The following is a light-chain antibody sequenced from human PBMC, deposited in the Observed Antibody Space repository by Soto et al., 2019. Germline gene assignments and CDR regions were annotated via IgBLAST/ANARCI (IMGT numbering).Light chain of an antibody. J-gene: IGKJ4*01. CDR3: QQYDDRPLT. CDR1: QDITDS. CDR2: TAS. Sequence: DIQMTQSPSSLSASVGDRVTITCQASQDITDSLNWYQQQPGKAPKLVIYTASNLETGVPSRFSGSGSGTHFAFTISSLQPEDIATYYCQQYDDRPLTFGGGTKVEIK. V-gene: IGKV1-33*01.